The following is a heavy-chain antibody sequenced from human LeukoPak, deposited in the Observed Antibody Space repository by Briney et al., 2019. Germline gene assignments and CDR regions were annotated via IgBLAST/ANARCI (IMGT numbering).Heavy chain of an antibody. V-gene: IGHV3-48*01. CDR3: TRAIWFGATAYYYGMDV. CDR1: GFTFSSYS. J-gene: IGHJ6*02. CDR2: ISSTSSTI. D-gene: IGHD3-10*01. Sequence: PGGSLRLSCAASGFTFSSYSMSWVRQTPGKGLGWVSYISSTSSTISYADSMKGRFTISRDNAKNSVFLQMNGLRAEDTAVYYCTRAIWFGATAYYYGMDVWGQGTTVTVSS.